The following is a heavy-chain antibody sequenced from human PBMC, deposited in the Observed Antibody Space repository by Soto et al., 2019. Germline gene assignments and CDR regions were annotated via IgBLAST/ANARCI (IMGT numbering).Heavy chain of an antibody. D-gene: IGHD1-26*01. Sequence: SQTLSLTCAISGDSVSSNSAAWNWIRQSPSRVLEWLGRTYYRSKWYNDYAVSVKSRITINPDTSKNQFSLQLNSVTPEDTAVYYCARDIIGQRGPSGSYFDYWGQGTLVTVSS. CDR1: GDSVSSNSAA. CDR3: ARDIIGQRGPSGSYFDY. V-gene: IGHV6-1*01. CDR2: TYYRSKWYN. J-gene: IGHJ4*02.